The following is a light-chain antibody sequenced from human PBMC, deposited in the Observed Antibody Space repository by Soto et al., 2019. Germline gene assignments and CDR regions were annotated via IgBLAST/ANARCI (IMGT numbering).Light chain of an antibody. CDR1: KSVNSN. Sequence: EIVMTQSPATLSVSPGERATLSCRASKSVNSNYLAWYQQKPGQAPRLLIYGISKRATDIPDRFSGSGSGIEFTLTISSLQPEDFASYYCQQHGQWPITFGQGTRLEIK. CDR3: QQHGQWPIT. V-gene: IGKV3D-15*01. CDR2: GIS. J-gene: IGKJ5*01.